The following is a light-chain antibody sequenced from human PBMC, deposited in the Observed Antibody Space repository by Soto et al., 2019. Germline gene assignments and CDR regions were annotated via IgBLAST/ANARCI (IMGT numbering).Light chain of an antibody. Sequence: DILMTQSPISLPVTPGEPASISVCPSLCLLHSTGKNYLDWFLQKPGQSPQLLIYLGSNRASGVPDRFSGSGSGTNFTLKISRVEAEDVGVYYCMQALQSPRTFGRGTKVDIK. V-gene: IGKV2-28*01. CDR1: LCLLHSTGKNY. CDR3: MQALQSPRT. J-gene: IGKJ1*01. CDR2: LGS.